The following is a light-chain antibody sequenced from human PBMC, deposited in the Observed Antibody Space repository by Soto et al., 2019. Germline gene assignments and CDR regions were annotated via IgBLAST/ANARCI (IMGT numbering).Light chain of an antibody. CDR2: GAS. CDR1: HGISSTS. CDR3: QQYGRSPLT. V-gene: IGKV3-20*01. J-gene: IGKJ4*01. Sequence: EVVLTQPPGTMSLSPGERAIIPCTPSHGISSTSLAWYQQKPGRAPRLLIYGASTRATGIPDRFSGSQTDFSLIINGLEPDDVAVYYCQQYGRSPLTFGGGTKVEIK.